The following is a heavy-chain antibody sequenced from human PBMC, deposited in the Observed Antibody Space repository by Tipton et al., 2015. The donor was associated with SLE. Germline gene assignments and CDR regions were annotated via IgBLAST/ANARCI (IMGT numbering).Heavy chain of an antibody. D-gene: IGHD1-26*01. CDR2: ISYDGSNK. Sequence: SLRLSCAASGFTFSSYAMHWVRQAPGKGLEWVAVISYDGSNKYYADSVKGRFTISRDNSKNTLYLQMNSLRAEDTAVYYCAREKGGSYCYWGQGTLVTVSS. CDR1: GFTFSSYA. CDR3: AREKGGSYCY. J-gene: IGHJ4*02. V-gene: IGHV3-30-3*01.